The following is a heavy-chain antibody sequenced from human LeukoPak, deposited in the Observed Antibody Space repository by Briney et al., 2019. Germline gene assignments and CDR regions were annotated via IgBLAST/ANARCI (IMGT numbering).Heavy chain of an antibody. D-gene: IGHD4-11*01. Sequence: PGGSQRLSCAASGFKFSDHYIDWVRQAPGKGLEWVSAISSNGKTTYYADSVKGRFAISRDNSGNTVYLQLNSLRAEDTAIYYCAKESPYGNNRLYYFDYWGQGTLVTASS. V-gene: IGHV3-23*01. CDR3: AKESPYGNNRLYYFDY. CDR1: GFKFSDHY. CDR2: ISSNGKTT. J-gene: IGHJ4*02.